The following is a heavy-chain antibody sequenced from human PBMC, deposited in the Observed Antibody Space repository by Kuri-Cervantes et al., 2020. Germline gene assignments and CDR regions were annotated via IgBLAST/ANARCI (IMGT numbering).Heavy chain of an antibody. Sequence: GESLKISCAASGFTFSSYSMNWVRQAPGKRLEWVSVISGSGGTTYYADSVKGRFTISRDNSKNTLYLQMNSLRAEDTVVYYCAKAGSGITMIVVVITGDYFDYWGQGTLVTVSS. CDR2: ISGSGGTT. J-gene: IGHJ4*02. CDR3: AKAGSGITMIVVVITGDYFDY. D-gene: IGHD3-22*01. CDR1: GFTFSSYS. V-gene: IGHV3-23*01.